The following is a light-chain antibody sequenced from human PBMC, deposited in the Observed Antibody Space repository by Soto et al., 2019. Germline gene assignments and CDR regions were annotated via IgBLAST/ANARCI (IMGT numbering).Light chain of an antibody. CDR2: RDN. Sequence: QSVLTQTPSVSGTPGQRVNISCSGSSSNIGRNYVYWYHQFPGMAPKLLICRDNERPSGVSDRFSGSKSGTSASLAISGLRSGDEADYHCATWDDSLGGPVFGGGTKLTVL. CDR1: SSNIGRNY. CDR3: ATWDDSLGGPV. J-gene: IGLJ2*01. V-gene: IGLV1-47*01.